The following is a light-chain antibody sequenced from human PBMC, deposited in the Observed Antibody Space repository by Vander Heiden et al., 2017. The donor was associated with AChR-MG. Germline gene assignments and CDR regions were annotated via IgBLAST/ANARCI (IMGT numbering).Light chain of an antibody. J-gene: IGLJ2*01. CDR1: SSNIEAGYD. CDR2: GNS. Sequence: QSVLTQPPSVSGAPGQRVTISCTGSSSNIEAGYDGHWYQQLPGTAPKLLIYGNSNRPSGVPDRFSGSKSGTSASLAITGLQAEDEADYYCQSYDSSLRVFGGGTKLTVL. CDR3: QSYDSSLRV. V-gene: IGLV1-40*01.